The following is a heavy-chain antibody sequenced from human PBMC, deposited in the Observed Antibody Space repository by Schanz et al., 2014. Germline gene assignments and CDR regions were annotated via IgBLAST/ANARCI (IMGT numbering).Heavy chain of an antibody. V-gene: IGHV3-33*06. J-gene: IGHJ4*02. CDR3: AKDPSHGDYDYYFDY. CDR2: MSYDGSIK. CDR1: GFTFSSYG. D-gene: IGHD3-22*01. Sequence: QAQLVESGGGVVQPGRSLRLSCAASGFTFSSYGMHWVRQAPGKGLEWVAAMSYDGSIKYYGDSVKGRFTISRDNSKNTLYLQMNSLRAEDTAVYYCAKDPSHGDYDYYFDYWGQGTLVTVSS.